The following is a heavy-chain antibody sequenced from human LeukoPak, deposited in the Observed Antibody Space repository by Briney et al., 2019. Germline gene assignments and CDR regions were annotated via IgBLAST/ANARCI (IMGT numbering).Heavy chain of an antibody. V-gene: IGHV3-74*01. Sequence: PGGSLRLSCAASGFTFSSYRMHWVRQAPGKGLVGVSRINSDGSSTSYADSVKGRFTISRDNAKNTLYLQMNSLRAEDTAVYYCARVDYAMTRGAFDIWGQGTMVTVSS. CDR1: GFTFSSYR. D-gene: IGHD3-16*01. CDR3: ARVDYAMTRGAFDI. CDR2: INSDGSST. J-gene: IGHJ3*02.